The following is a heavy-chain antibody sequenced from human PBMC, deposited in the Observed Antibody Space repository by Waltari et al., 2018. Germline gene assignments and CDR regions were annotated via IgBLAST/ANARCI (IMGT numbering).Heavy chain of an antibody. J-gene: IGHJ1*01. V-gene: IGHV4-59*01. CDR3: AGNGAHVFDH. CDR1: GGSLSDNF. CDR2: IYYNGAT. Sequence: QVQLQESGPGLVKPSETQSLTCTVSGGSLSDNFWNWIRQSPGKELEWIGNIYYNGATNYNPSLKSRVTISVDTSKNQFSLKLTSMTTADTAIYYCAGNGAHVFDHWGQGTLVTVSS. D-gene: IGHD3-10*02.